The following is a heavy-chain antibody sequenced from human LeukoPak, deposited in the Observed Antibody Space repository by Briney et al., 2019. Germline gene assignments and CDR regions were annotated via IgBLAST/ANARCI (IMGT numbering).Heavy chain of an antibody. CDR2: VYDRGGT. Sequence: SETLSLTCTVSGDFISRYYWSWIRQSPGKGLEWIGCVYDRGGTNYNPSLKSRAIISADTSKNQFSLKVTSVTAADTAMYYCARASDSGDWHLGYWGQGTLVTVSS. J-gene: IGHJ4*02. CDR1: GDFISRYY. D-gene: IGHD2-21*02. CDR3: ARASDSGDWHLGY. V-gene: IGHV4-59*01.